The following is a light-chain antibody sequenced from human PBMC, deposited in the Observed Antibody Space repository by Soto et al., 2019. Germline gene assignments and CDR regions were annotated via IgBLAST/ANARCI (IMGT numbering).Light chain of an antibody. CDR3: LQYNSNSGWT. CDR2: KAS. J-gene: IGKJ1*01. Sequence: DIQMTQSPSTLSASVGDRVTITCRASQSISSWLAWYQQKPGKAPKLLIYKASSLKSGVPSRFISSGSGTEFTLTISSLQPDDFATYYCLQYNSNSGWTFGQGTKVEIK. V-gene: IGKV1-5*03. CDR1: QSISSW.